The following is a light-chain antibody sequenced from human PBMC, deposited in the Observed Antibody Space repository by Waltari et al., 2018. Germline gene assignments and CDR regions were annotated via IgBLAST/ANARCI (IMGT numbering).Light chain of an antibody. CDR3: QQYNNWRT. CDR1: QSISRN. J-gene: IGKJ2*01. V-gene: IGKV3-15*01. Sequence: EVLMTQSPATLSVSPRESATLSCRAGQSISRNLTWYQQKPGQAPRLLIYGASTRATGSPARFSGSGSGTEFTLTISSLQSEDFAVYYCQQYNNWRTFGQGPSWRSN. CDR2: GAS.